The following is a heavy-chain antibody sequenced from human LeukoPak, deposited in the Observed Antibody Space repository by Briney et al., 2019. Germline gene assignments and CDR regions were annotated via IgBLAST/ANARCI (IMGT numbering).Heavy chain of an antibody. D-gene: IGHD1-26*01. V-gene: IGHV3-30-3*01. CDR3: ARASKGGSYYGY. CDR1: GFTFSSYA. Sequence: GGSLRLSCAASGFTFSSYAMHWVRQAPGKGLEWVAVISYDGSNKYYADSVKGRFTISRDNSKNTLYLQMNSLRAEDMAVYYCARASKGGSYYGYWGQGTLVTVSS. CDR2: ISYDGSNK. J-gene: IGHJ4*02.